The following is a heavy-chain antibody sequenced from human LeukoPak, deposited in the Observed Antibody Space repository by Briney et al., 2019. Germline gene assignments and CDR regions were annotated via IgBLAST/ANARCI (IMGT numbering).Heavy chain of an antibody. D-gene: IGHD6-6*01. CDR3: ARGPSIAARYDAFDI. J-gene: IGHJ3*02. CDR2: ISSSGNTI. Sequence: GGPLTLFCAASELPFTRYELHWLRQAPPRGLEGVSYISSSGNTISYADSVKGRFTISRDNAKNSLYLQVISLRAEDTAVYYCARGPSIAARYDAFDIWGQGTMVTVSS. CDR1: ELPFTRYE. V-gene: IGHV3-48*03.